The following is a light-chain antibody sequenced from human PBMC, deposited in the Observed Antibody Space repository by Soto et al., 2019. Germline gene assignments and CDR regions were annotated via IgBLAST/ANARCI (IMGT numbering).Light chain of an antibody. CDR2: AAS. J-gene: IGKJ5*01. V-gene: IGKV1-39*01. CDR1: ESINRH. Sequence: DIQMTQSPSSLSASVGDRVTITCRASESINRHLNWYQQKPGKAPKLLIYAASSLQNGVPSRFSGRGSGTDFTLTISNLQPEDFATYYCQQRYSTLSITFGQGTRLEIK. CDR3: QQRYSTLSIT.